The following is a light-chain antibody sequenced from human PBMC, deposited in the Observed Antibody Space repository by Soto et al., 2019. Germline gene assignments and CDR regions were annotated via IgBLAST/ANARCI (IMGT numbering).Light chain of an antibody. CDR2: DNN. Sequence: QSVLTQPPSVSAAPGQKVTISCSGSSSNIGNNYVSWYQQLPGTAPKLLIYDNNKRPSGIPDRFSGSKSGTSATLGITGLQTGDEADYYCGTWDSSLSAHVVFGGGPRSPS. CDR1: SSNIGNNY. J-gene: IGLJ2*01. V-gene: IGLV1-51*01. CDR3: GTWDSSLSAHVV.